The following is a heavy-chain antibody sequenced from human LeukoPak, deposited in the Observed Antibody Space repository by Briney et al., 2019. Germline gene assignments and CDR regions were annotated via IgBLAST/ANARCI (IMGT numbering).Heavy chain of an antibody. CDR3: AKELSFGI. J-gene: IGHJ3*02. CDR1: GFTFSSYG. CDR2: ISYDGSNK. V-gene: IGHV3-30*18. Sequence: PGRSLRLSCAASGFTFSSYGMHWVRQAPGKGLEWVAVISYDGSNKYYADSVKGRFTISRDNSKNTLYLQMNSLRAEDTAVYYCAKELSFGIWGQGTMVTVSS.